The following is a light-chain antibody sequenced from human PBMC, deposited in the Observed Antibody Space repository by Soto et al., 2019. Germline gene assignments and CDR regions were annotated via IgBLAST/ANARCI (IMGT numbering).Light chain of an antibody. CDR3: QSYDSSLSGYV. J-gene: IGLJ1*01. Sequence: QSMLTQPPSVSGAPGQRVTISCTGSNSNVGAGYDVHWYQQLPGTAPKLLIYGNTNRPSGVPDRFSGSKSGTSASLAITGLQAEDEADYYCQSYDSSLSGYVFGTGTKVTVL. V-gene: IGLV1-40*01. CDR2: GNT. CDR1: NSNVGAGYD.